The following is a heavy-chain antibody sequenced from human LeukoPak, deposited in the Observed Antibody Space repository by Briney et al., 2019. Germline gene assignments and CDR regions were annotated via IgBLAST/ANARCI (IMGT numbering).Heavy chain of an antibody. D-gene: IGHD2-2*01. CDR1: GFTFSTYA. CDR3: AKDQPLSLSSSRALDY. Sequence: RAGGSLRLSCVASGFTFSTYALSWVRQAPGKGLEWVSAISSSGGSPYYADSVNGRFTISRDNSKNTLYLQMNSLRAEDTALYYWAKDQPLSLSSSRALDYWGQGTLVTVSS. V-gene: IGHV3-23*01. J-gene: IGHJ4*02. CDR2: ISSSGGSP.